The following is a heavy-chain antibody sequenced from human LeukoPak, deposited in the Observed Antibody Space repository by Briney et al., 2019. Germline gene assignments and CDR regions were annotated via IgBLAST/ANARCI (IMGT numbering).Heavy chain of an antibody. Sequence: PSETLSLTCAVYGGSFSGYYWSWIRQPPGKGLEWIGEINHSGSTNYNPSLKSRVTISVDTSKNQFSLKLSSVTAADTAVYYCASLISPTPTNDAFDIWGQGTMVTVSS. D-gene: IGHD4-23*01. CDR1: GGSFSGYY. CDR2: INHSGST. V-gene: IGHV4-34*01. CDR3: ASLISPTPTNDAFDI. J-gene: IGHJ3*02.